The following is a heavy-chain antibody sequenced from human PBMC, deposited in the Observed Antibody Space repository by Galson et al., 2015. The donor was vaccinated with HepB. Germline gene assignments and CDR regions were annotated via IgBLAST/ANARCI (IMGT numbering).Heavy chain of an antibody. V-gene: IGHV4-34*01. Sequence: SETLSLTCAVYGGSFSGSYWSWIRQPPGKGLEWIGEINHSGGANYNPSLNSRVSMSVDTSKNQFSLILNFVTAADTAVYYCARGKRRITMIVVADDAFDIWGQGTMVTVSS. CDR1: GGSFSGSY. CDR3: ARGKRRITMIVVADDAFDI. J-gene: IGHJ3*02. D-gene: IGHD3-22*01. CDR2: INHSGGA.